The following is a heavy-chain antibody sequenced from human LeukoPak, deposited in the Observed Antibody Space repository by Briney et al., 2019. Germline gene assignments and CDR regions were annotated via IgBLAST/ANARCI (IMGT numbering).Heavy chain of an antibody. CDR3: ARGGYCSSTSCYPYYYYYMDV. CDR1: GGTFSSYA. Sequence: SVKVSCKASGGTFSSYAISWVRQAPGQGLEWMGGIIPIFGTANYAQKFQGRATITADESTSTAYMELSSLRSEDTAVYYCARGGYCSSTSCYPYYYYYMDVWGKGTTVTVSS. D-gene: IGHD2-2*01. V-gene: IGHV1-69*13. CDR2: IIPIFGTA. J-gene: IGHJ6*03.